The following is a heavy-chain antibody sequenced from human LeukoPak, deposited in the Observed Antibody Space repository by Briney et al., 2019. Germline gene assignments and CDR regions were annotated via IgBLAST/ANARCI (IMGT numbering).Heavy chain of an antibody. CDR3: ARDRKAVAGIDY. J-gene: IGHJ4*02. CDR2: IWYDGSNK. CDR1: GFTFSSYG. V-gene: IGHV3-33*01. D-gene: IGHD6-19*01. Sequence: GGSLRLSCAASGFTFSSYGMHWVPQAPGKGLEWVAVIWYDGSNKYYADSVKGRFTISRDNSKNTLYLQMNSLRAEDTAVYYCARDRKAVAGIDYWGQGTLVTVSS.